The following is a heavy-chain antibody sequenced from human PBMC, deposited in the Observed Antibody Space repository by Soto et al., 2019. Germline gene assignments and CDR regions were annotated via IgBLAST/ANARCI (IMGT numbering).Heavy chain of an antibody. J-gene: IGHJ5*02. CDR1: GYTFTNND. CDR3: ARMESFGSLNWFDP. Sequence: GALVKVSCKASGYTFTNNDVSWVRQATGQGLEWMGWMNPGSGDTGYAQKLQGRVTMTRDISIATAYMELNSLTSEDTAIYYCARMESFGSLNWFDPWGQGTLVTVSS. CDR2: MNPGSGDT. V-gene: IGHV1-8*01. D-gene: IGHD5-18*01.